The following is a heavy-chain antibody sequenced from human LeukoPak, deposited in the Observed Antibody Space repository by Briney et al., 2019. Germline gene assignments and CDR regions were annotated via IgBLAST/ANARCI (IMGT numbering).Heavy chain of an antibody. Sequence: GGSLRLSCAASGFTFSSYAMSWVRQAPGKGLEWVSSIGGSGASTYYADPVKGRFTISRDNSKNTMYLQMNSLRADDTAIYYRAKLYGATTNWGQGTLVTVSS. CDR1: GFTFSSYA. J-gene: IGHJ4*02. D-gene: IGHD1-26*01. CDR2: IGGSGAST. V-gene: IGHV3-23*01. CDR3: AKLYGATTN.